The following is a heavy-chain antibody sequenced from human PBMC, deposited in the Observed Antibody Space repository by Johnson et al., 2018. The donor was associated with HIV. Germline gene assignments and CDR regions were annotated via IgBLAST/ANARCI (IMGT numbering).Heavy chain of an antibody. CDR3: ARVGVSGYDLAAFDF. V-gene: IGHV3-7*02. J-gene: IGHJ3*01. D-gene: IGHD5-12*01. Sequence: EQLVESGGGLVQPGGSLRLSCAASGFTFSSYWMSWVRQAPGKGLEWVANIKQDGSEKYYVDSVKGRFTISRDNAKNSLYLKMSSLRPEDTAGYFCARVGVSGYDLAAFDFWGQGTMVTVSA. CDR1: GFTFSSYW. CDR2: IKQDGSEK.